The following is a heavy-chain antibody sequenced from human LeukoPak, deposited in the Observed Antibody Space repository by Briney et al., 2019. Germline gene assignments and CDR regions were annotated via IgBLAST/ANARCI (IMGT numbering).Heavy chain of an antibody. D-gene: IGHD1-26*01. V-gene: IGHV4-39*07. CDR3: ARLVSSGTHGYFDY. J-gene: IGHJ4*02. CDR2: MSYSGST. CDR1: DGSIN. Sequence: SETLSLTCTVSDGSINWGWIRQPPGEGLEWIGSMSYSGSTFYNPSLKSRVTMSVDKSNNQFSLKLSSVTVADTAVYYCARLVSSGTHGYFDYWGQGNLVTVSS.